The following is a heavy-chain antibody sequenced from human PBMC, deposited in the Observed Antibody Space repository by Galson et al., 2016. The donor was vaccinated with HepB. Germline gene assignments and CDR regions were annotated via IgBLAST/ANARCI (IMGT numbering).Heavy chain of an antibody. Sequence: SLRLSCAASGSTFSNYWMHWVRQAPGKGLVWASRINKDGSSTSYADSVKGRFTISRDNAKNTLYLQMNSLRAEDTAIYYCVRENAFDIWGQGTMVTVSS. CDR2: INKDGSST. J-gene: IGHJ3*02. CDR3: VRENAFDI. CDR1: GSTFSNYW. V-gene: IGHV3-74*01.